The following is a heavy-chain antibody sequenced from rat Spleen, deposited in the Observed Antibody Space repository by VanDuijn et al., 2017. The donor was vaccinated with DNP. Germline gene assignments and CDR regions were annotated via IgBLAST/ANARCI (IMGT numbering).Heavy chain of an antibody. J-gene: IGHJ2*01. CDR2: INYSGRI. Sequence: EMQLQESGPGLVKPSQSLSLTCSVTDYSITSDYWGWIRKFPGNKMEWIGHINYSGRISYNPSLTGRISITRDTSKNQFFLQLNSVTTEDTATYYCARWTRYFDYWGQGVMVTVSS. V-gene: IGHV3-1*01. CDR1: DYSITSDY. D-gene: IGHD1-7*01. CDR3: ARWTRYFDY.